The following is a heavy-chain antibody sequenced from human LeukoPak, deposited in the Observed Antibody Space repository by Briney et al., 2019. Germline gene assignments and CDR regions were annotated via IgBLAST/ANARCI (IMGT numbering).Heavy chain of an antibody. CDR2: ISAYNGNT. Sequence: GASVKVSCKASGYTFTSYGISWVRQAPGQGLEWMGWISAYNGNTNYAQKLQGRVTMTTDTSTSTAYMELRSLRSDDTAVYYCAGSSPIAAAPLFDPWGQGTLVTVSP. V-gene: IGHV1-18*01. CDR3: AGSSPIAAAPLFDP. CDR1: GYTFTSYG. J-gene: IGHJ5*02. D-gene: IGHD6-13*01.